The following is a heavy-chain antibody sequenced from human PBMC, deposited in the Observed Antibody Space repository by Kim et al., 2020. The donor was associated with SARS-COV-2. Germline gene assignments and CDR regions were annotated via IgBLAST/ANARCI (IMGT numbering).Heavy chain of an antibody. CDR1: GGSFSGYY. CDR3: ARGPTEGILAAAGFPY. J-gene: IGHJ4*02. D-gene: IGHD6-13*01. V-gene: IGHV4-34*01. CDR2: INHSGST. Sequence: SETLSLTCAVYGGSFSGYYWSWIRQPPGKGLEWIGEINHSGSTNYNPSLKSRVTISVDTSKNQFSLKLSSVTAADTAVYYCARGPTEGILAAAGFPYWGQGTLVTVSS.